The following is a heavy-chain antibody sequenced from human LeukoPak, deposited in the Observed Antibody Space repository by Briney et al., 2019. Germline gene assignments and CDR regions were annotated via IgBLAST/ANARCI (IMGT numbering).Heavy chain of an antibody. CDR1: GGTFSNYA. CDR2: IIPIFGTA. Sequence: AVTVSCKASGGTFSNYAISWVRQAPGQGGEGMGGIIPIFGTANYAQKFQGRVTITADESTRTAYMELSSLRSEDTAVYYCARAPDGYEAFDIWGRGTMVTVSS. CDR3: ARAPDGYEAFDI. J-gene: IGHJ3*02. V-gene: IGHV1-69*13. D-gene: IGHD3-22*01.